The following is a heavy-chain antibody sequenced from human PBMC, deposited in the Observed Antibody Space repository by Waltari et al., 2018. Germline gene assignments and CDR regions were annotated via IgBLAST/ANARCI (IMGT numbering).Heavy chain of an antibody. V-gene: IGHV1-2*06. J-gene: IGHJ4*02. Sequence: QVQLVQSGAEVKKPGASVKVSCKASGYTFTGSYMHWVRQAPGQGLGWSGRINPNSGGTNYAQKFKGRCTMTRDTSIITAYMERSRMRSDDTAVYYGARDPREGERPPFDSWGQGPLVTVSS. CDR2: INPNSGGT. D-gene: IGHD1-1*01. CDR3: ARDPREGERPPFDS. CDR1: GYTFTGSY.